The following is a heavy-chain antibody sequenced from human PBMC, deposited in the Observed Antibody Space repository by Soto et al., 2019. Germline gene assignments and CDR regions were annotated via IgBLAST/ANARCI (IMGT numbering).Heavy chain of an antibody. CDR2: IYSTGNT. V-gene: IGHV4-38-2*02. CDR3: RRSSRYSTDV. CDR1: GHPIRSSSY. D-gene: IGHD6-13*01. Sequence: SATLSLTCTVSGHPIRSSSYWGWIRQPPGKGLEWIGSIYSTGNTYYNPSLNSQVTISVDTSKNQFSLNVISVTAADTAVYYCRRSSRYSTDVWGQGTTVT. J-gene: IGHJ6*02.